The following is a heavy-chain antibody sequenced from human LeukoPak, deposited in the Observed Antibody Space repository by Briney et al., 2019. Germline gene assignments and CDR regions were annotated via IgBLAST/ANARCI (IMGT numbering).Heavy chain of an antibody. V-gene: IGHV4-39*07. J-gene: IGHJ5*02. CDR1: GGYISSSSYY. Sequence: SETLSLTCTVSGGYISSSSYYWGWIRQPPGKGLEWIGSIYYSGSTYYNPSLKSRVTISVDTSKNQFSLKLSSVTAADTAVYYCARETTVTIRWFDPWGQGTLVTVSS. CDR2: IYYSGST. CDR3: ARETTVTIRWFDP. D-gene: IGHD4-17*01.